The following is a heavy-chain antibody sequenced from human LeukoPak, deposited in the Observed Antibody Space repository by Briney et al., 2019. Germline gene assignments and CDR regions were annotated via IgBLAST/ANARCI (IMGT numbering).Heavy chain of an antibody. CDR2: ISGSGGST. V-gene: IGHV3-23*01. D-gene: IGHD3-10*01. CDR1: GFTFSSYA. J-gene: IGHJ5*02. CDR3: ARTYGSGDDP. Sequence: PGGSLRLSCTASGFTFSSYAMSWVRQAPGKGLEWVSAISGSGGSTYYADSVKSRFTISRDNSKNTLYLQMNSLRAEDTAVYYCARTYGSGDDPWGQGTLVTVSS.